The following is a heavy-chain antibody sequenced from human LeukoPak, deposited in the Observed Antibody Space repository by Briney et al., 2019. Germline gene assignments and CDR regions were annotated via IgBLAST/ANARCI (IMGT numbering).Heavy chain of an antibody. V-gene: IGHV3-74*01. Sequence: GGSLRLSCAASGFTFSSYWMHWVRQAPGKGLVWVSRINSDGTTTYADSVKGRFTISRDNAKNTLYLHMNRLRAEDTAPYYCASAYYYRLPDWGQGTLVTVSS. D-gene: IGHD3-10*01. CDR1: GFTFSSYW. J-gene: IGHJ4*02. CDR3: ASAYYYRLPD. CDR2: INSDGTT.